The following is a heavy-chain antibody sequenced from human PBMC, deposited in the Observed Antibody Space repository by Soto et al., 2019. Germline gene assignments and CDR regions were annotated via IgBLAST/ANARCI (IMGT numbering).Heavy chain of an antibody. CDR3: NRGSEYDLWSGYL. D-gene: IGHD3-3*01. CDR1: GGTSTRYA. J-gene: IGHJ4*02. CDR2: IVPMFGTS. Sequence: QERLVQSGAEVRKPGSSVKVSCKVTGGTSTRYAINWVRQAPGQGLEWMGGIVPMFGTSKYAQKFQGRVTITADTSTSIAYMELRSLRAEDTAVYYCNRGSEYDLWSGYLWGQGTLVYVAS. V-gene: IGHV1-69*06.